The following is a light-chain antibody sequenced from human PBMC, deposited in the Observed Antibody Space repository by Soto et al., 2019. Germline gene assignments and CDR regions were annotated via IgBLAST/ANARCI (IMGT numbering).Light chain of an antibody. J-gene: IGKJ5*01. CDR3: QQRSDWPPIT. Sequence: DTVLTQSPATLSLSPGETATLSCRASQSVRSHLAWYQQRPGQPPRLLIYDASYRATGVPLRFSGSGSGTEFTLTISSLESGDSAIDYCQQRSDWPPITFGQGTRLEIK. V-gene: IGKV3-11*01. CDR1: QSVRSH. CDR2: DAS.